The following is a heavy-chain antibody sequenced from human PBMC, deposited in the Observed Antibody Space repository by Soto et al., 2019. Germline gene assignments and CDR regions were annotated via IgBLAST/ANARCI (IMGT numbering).Heavy chain of an antibody. D-gene: IGHD6-19*01. Sequence: GGSLRLSCAASGFTFSSYWMHWVRQAPGKGLVWVSRINSDGSSTSYADSVKGRFTISRDNAKNTLYLQMNSLRAEDTAVYYCARVRQWLAPRYYSYYYKDVWGKGTTVTVSS. V-gene: IGHV3-74*01. CDR3: ARVRQWLAPRYYSYYYKDV. CDR1: GFTFSSYW. CDR2: INSDGSST. J-gene: IGHJ6*03.